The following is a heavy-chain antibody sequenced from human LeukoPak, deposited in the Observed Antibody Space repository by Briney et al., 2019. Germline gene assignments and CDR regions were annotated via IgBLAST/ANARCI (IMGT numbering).Heavy chain of an antibody. D-gene: IGHD3-10*01. V-gene: IGHV3-33*01. CDR1: GFTFSNFG. CDR3: ARSGVPKKYYFDY. CDR2: IWYDGSNK. Sequence: GGSLRLSCAASGFTFSNFGMHWVRQAPAKGLEWVALIWYDGSNKYYADSVKGRFTISRDNSKNTLYLQMNSLRAEDTAVYYCARSGVPKKYYFDYWGQGTLVTVSS. J-gene: IGHJ4*02.